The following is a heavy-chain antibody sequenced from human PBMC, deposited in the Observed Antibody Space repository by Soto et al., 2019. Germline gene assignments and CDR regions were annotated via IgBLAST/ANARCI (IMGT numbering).Heavy chain of an antibody. CDR3: ARGGREYQLLFGKDNAFDI. D-gene: IGHD2-2*01. J-gene: IGHJ3*02. Sequence: GGSLRLSCAASGFTFSSYSMNWVRQAPGKGLEWVSYISSSSSTIYYADSVKGRFTISRDNAKNSLYLQMNSLRAEDTAVYYCARGGREYQLLFGKDNAFDIWGQGTMVTVS. CDR2: ISSSSSTI. V-gene: IGHV3-48*01. CDR1: GFTFSSYS.